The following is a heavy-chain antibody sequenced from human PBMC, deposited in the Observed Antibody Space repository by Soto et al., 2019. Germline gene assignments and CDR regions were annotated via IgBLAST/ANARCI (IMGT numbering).Heavy chain of an antibody. CDR3: ERELEGAGFVSMDV. J-gene: IGHJ6*02. D-gene: IGHD6-19*01. CDR2: INSDGSST. V-gene: IGHV3-74*01. Sequence: EVQLVESGGGLVQPGGSLRLSCAASGFTFSSYWMHWVRQAPGKGLVWVSRINSDGSSTRYADSVKGRITITRDNAKNTLYLERNSLRAEDTAVYYWERELEGAGFVSMDVWGQGTTVTVYS. CDR1: GFTFSSYW.